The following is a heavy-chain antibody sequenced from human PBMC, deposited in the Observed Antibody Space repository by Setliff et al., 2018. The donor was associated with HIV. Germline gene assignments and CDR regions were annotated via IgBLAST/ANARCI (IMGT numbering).Heavy chain of an antibody. CDR3: ARDGYYDSSGPQTHAFDI. Sequence: ASVKVSCKASGYIFISYGFSWVRQAPGQGLEWMGWISAYNGNTNYAQKFQGRVTITADESTSTAYMELSSLRSEDTAVYYCARDGYYDSSGPQTHAFDIWGQGTMVTVSS. CDR2: ISAYNGNT. D-gene: IGHD3-22*01. J-gene: IGHJ3*02. CDR1: GYIFISYG. V-gene: IGHV1-18*01.